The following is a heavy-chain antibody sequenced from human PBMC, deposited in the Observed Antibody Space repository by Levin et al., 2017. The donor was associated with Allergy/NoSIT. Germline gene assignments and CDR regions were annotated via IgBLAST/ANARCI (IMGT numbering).Heavy chain of an antibody. CDR3: ARETVFGAFDI. V-gene: IGHV3-13*01. CDR2: IGTAGDT. J-gene: IGHJ3*02. CDR1: GFTFSSYD. D-gene: IGHD3-16*01. Sequence: PGGSLRLSCAASGFTFSSYDMHWVRQATGKGLEWVSAIGTAGDTYYPGSVKGRFTISRENAKNSLYLQMNSLRAGDTAVYYCARETVFGAFDIWGQGTMVTVSS.